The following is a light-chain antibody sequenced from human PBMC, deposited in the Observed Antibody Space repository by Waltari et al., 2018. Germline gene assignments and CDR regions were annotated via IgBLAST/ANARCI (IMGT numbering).Light chain of an antibody. Sequence: QSVLTQPPSASGTPGQRVTISCSGSPPNIGGNTVTWYQPLPGTAPKLLIHSNHQRPSGVPDRFSGSKSGTSASLAISGLQSEDEADYYCAAWDDSLNGFYVFGTGTKVTVL. J-gene: IGLJ1*01. V-gene: IGLV1-44*01. CDR3: AAWDDSLNGFYV. CDR1: PPNIGGNT. CDR2: SNH.